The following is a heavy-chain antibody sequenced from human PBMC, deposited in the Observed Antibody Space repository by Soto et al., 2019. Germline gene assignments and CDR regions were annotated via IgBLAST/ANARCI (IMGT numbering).Heavy chain of an antibody. V-gene: IGHV1-2*02. CDR1: GYTFSDYY. J-gene: IGHJ2*01. Sequence: QVQLVQSGAEVKKPGASLKVSCKASGYTFSDYYIHWVRQAPGQGLEWVGWINPDSGGTNIAQKFQHRVTMSSDTSISIAYIELTSLTSDNTAVFYCAIRTGQMAINSKFDGQWYLDLRGRGTLVTVSS. CDR2: INPDSGGT. CDR3: AIRTGQMAINSKFDGQWYLDL. D-gene: IGHD2-21*01.